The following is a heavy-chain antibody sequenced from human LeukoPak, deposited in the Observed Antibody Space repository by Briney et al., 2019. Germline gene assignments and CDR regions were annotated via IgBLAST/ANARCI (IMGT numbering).Heavy chain of an antibody. CDR2: IYYSGST. J-gene: IGHJ3*02. CDR1: GGSFSGYY. Sequence: PSETLSLTCAVYGGSFSGYYWSWIRQPPGKGLEWIGYIYYSGSTNYNPSLKSRVTISVDTSKNQFSLKLSSVTAADTAVYYCARRGYDFWSGALDAFDIWGQGTMVTVSS. CDR3: ARRGYDFWSGALDAFDI. D-gene: IGHD3-3*01. V-gene: IGHV4-59*08.